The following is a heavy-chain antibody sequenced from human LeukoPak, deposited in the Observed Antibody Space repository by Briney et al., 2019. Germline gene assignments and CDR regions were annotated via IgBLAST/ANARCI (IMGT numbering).Heavy chain of an antibody. CDR2: INSDGSST. Sequence: GGSLRLSCAASGFTFSNYGMSWVRQTPGKGLVWVSRINSDGSSTSYADSVKGRFTISRDNAKNTLYLQMNSLRAEDTAVYYCARRSRAGGEPYYFDYWGQGTLVTVSS. J-gene: IGHJ4*02. D-gene: IGHD1-14*01. CDR1: GFTFSNYG. CDR3: ARRSRAGGEPYYFDY. V-gene: IGHV3-74*01.